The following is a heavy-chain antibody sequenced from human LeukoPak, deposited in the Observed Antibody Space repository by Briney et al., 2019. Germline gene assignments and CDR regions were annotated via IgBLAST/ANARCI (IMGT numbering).Heavy chain of an antibody. CDR2: IWYDGSQK. D-gene: IGHD3-22*01. V-gene: IGHV3-33*01. CDR1: GFIFGSYG. Sequence: GRSLRLSCAASGFIFGSYGLHWVRQAPGKGLEWVAIIWYDGSQKYYADSVRGRFTISRDNSNNTLYLQMNSLRAEDTAVYYCARDYFESSGYYQDYWGQGTLVTVSS. CDR3: ARDYFESSGYYQDY. J-gene: IGHJ4*02.